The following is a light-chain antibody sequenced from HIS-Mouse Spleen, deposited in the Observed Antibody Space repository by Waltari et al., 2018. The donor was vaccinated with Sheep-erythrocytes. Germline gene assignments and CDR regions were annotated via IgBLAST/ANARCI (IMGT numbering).Light chain of an antibody. V-gene: IGKV3-11*01. CDR1: QSVSSY. Sequence: EIVLTQSPATLSLSPGERATPSCRASQSVSSYLAWYQQKPGQAPMLLIYDASNRATGIPARFSGSGSGTDFTLTISSLEPEDFAVYYCQQRSNWYTFGQGTKLEIK. CDR2: DAS. J-gene: IGKJ2*01. CDR3: QQRSNWYT.